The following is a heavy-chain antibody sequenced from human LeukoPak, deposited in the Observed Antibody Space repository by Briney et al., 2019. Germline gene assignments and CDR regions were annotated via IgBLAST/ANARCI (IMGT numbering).Heavy chain of an antibody. CDR2: INHSGST. V-gene: IGHV4-34*01. J-gene: IGHJ4*02. Sequence: SETLSLTCAVYGGSFSGYYWSWIRQPPGKGLEWIGEINHSGSTNYNPSLKSRVTISVDTSKNQFSLKLSSVTAADTAVYYCASYGSVWYSSSWYSSFDYWGQGTLDTVSS. CDR1: GGSFSGYY. CDR3: ASYGSVWYSSSWYSSFDY. D-gene: IGHD6-13*01.